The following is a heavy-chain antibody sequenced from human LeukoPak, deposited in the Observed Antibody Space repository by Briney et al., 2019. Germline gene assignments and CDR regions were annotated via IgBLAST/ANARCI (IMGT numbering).Heavy chain of an antibody. CDR3: AKDLTYYYDTSASHRGEFDS. V-gene: IGHV3-23*01. CDR2: ICGSGGCP. Sequence: GGSLRLSCAASGFTFSDYGMSWVRQAPGKGLEWVSTICGSGGCPYYADSVRGRFTISRDNSKNTLYLQLNSLRAEDTAIYFCAKDLTYYYDTSASHRGEFDSWGQGTLIIVSS. J-gene: IGHJ4*02. D-gene: IGHD3-22*01. CDR1: GFTFSDYG.